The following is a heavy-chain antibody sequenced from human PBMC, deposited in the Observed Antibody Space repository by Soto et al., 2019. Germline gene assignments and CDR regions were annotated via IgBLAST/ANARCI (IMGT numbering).Heavy chain of an antibody. Sequence: SETLSLTCAAYGGSFSCYCGSWIRQAPGKGLEWIGEINHSGSTNYNPSRKSRVTISVDTSKNQFSLKLSSVTAADTAVYYCARGRGYDFWSGYPRANWFDPWGQATLVTVSS. CDR1: GGSFSCYC. V-gene: IGHV4-34*01. J-gene: IGHJ5*02. D-gene: IGHD3-3*01. CDR3: ARGRGYDFWSGYPRANWFDP. CDR2: INHSGST.